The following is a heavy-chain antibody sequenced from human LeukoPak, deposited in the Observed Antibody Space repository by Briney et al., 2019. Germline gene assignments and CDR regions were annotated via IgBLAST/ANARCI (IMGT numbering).Heavy chain of an antibody. CDR1: GYTFTSYG. CDR3: ARDSDWFGELAAFDY. J-gene: IGHJ4*02. Sequence: ASVKVSCKASGYTFTSYGISWVGQAPGQGLEWMGWISAYNGNTNYAQKLQGRVTMTTDTSTSTAYMELRSLRSDDTAVYYCARDSDWFGELAAFDYWGQGTLVTVSS. CDR2: ISAYNGNT. D-gene: IGHD3-10*01. V-gene: IGHV1-18*01.